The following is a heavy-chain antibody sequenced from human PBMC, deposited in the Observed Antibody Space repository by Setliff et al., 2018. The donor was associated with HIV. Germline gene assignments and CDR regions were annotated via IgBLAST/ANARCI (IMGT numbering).Heavy chain of an antibody. J-gene: IGHJ3*02. CDR1: GGSIRSHY. CDR3: ARGLWAPGLGEGAFDI. V-gene: IGHV4-59*11. CDR2: FYHTGGT. Sequence: PSETLSLTCTVSGGSIRSHYWSWIRQPPGKGLEWIGSFYHTGGTHYNPSLKSRTTMSLDTSRNQVSLKLSSVSAADTAVYYCARGLWAPGLGEGAFDIWGQGTKVTVSS. D-gene: IGHD3-16*01.